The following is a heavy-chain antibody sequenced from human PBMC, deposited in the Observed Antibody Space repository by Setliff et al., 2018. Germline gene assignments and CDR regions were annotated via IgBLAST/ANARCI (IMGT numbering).Heavy chain of an antibody. CDR2: INAGNGNT. CDR3: ARGRTRTSTIFGIVSLSS. CDR1: GYTFTSYA. J-gene: IGHJ6*04. D-gene: IGHD3-3*01. V-gene: IGHV1-3*03. Sequence: ASVKVSCKASGYTFTSYAMHWVRQAPGQRLEWMGWINAGNGNTKFSQEFQGSVTITRDTSANTAYMEVSSLRSEDMAVYHCARGRTRTSTIFGIVSLSSWGDGTTVTVSS.